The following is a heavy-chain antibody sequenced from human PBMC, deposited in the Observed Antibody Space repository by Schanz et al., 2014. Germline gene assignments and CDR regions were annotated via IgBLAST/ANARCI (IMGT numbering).Heavy chain of an antibody. V-gene: IGHV3-23*01. Sequence: EVQLLESGGGLVQPGGSLRLSCAASGFTFSSYAMSWVRQAPGKGLEWVSSISGDHRTTFYADSVKGRVTISRDNSKNTLYLQMNSLRAEDTAVYYCARAGYDADNWFDPWGQGTLVTVSS. D-gene: IGHD2-2*01. CDR1: GFTFSSYA. J-gene: IGHJ5*02. CDR3: ARAGYDADNWFDP. CDR2: ISGDHRTT.